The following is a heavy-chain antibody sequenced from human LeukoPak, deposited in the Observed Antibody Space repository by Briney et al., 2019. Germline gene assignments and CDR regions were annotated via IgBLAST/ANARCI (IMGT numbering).Heavy chain of an antibody. CDR2: IYFSGSS. CDR1: GGSMSNYY. V-gene: IGHV4-59*08. D-gene: IGHD5-24*01. Sequence: PSETLSLTCTVSGGSMSNYYWSWIRQPPGRGLEWIGYIYFSGSSNYNPSLKSRVTMSVDTSKNQLSLKLSSVTAADTAVYYCARHVRSGYNFLDYWGQGNLVTVSS. CDR3: ARHVRSGYNFLDY. J-gene: IGHJ4*02.